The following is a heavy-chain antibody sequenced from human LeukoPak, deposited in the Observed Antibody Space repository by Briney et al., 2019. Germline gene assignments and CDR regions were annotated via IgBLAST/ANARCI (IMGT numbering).Heavy chain of an antibody. D-gene: IGHD3-16*01. CDR1: GYTFTSYG. CDR2: ISAYNGNT. J-gene: IGHJ4*02. Sequence: ASVKVSCKASGYTFTSYGISWVRQAPGQGLEWMGWISAYNGNTNYAQKLQGRVTMTTDTSTSTAYMELRSLRSDDTAVYYCAKVGTGGDYVWGSYVPFDYWGQGTLVTVSS. CDR3: AKVGTGGDYVWGSYVPFDY. V-gene: IGHV1-18*01.